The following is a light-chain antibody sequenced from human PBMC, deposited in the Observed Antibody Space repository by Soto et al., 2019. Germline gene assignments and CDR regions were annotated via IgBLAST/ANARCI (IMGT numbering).Light chain of an antibody. V-gene: IGKV1-33*01. J-gene: IGKJ4*01. CDR2: DAS. CDR3: QQYSSMLS. CDR1: HDVGWH. Sequence: DIQMTQSPSSLSASVGDRVTIACHSSHDVGWHLNWIQQKPGEARKLLIYDASNVERGVPSRFSGSGSGTDFSLSISSLHPEDVATYFCQQYSSMLSFGVGTEVDLK.